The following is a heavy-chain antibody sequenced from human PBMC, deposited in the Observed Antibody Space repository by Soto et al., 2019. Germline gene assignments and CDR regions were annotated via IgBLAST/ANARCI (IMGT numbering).Heavy chain of an antibody. Sequence: GGSLRLSCAASGFTFSSYGMHWVRQAPGKGLEWVAVIWYDGSNKYYADSVKGRFTISRDNSKNTLYLQMNSLRAEDTAVYYCARSATSQQLDYWGQGTLVTVSS. D-gene: IGHD6-13*01. CDR3: ARSATSQQLDY. V-gene: IGHV3-33*01. CDR2: IWYDGSNK. J-gene: IGHJ4*02. CDR1: GFTFSSYG.